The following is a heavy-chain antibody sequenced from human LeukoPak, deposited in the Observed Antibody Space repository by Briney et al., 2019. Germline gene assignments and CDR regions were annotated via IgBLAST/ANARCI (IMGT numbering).Heavy chain of an antibody. Sequence: GGSLRLSCAASGFTFSSYAMSWIRQSPGKGLEWVSYISTSGGTIYYADSVKGRFTISRDNAKNSLYLQMNSLRAEDTAVYYCARDHVGWFDPWGQGILVTVSS. V-gene: IGHV3-11*04. D-gene: IGHD1-26*01. CDR2: ISTSGGTI. J-gene: IGHJ5*02. CDR3: ARDHVGWFDP. CDR1: GFTFSSYA.